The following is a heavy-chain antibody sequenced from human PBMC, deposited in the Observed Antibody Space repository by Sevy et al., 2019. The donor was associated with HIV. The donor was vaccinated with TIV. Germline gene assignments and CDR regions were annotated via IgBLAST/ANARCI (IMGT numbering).Heavy chain of an antibody. D-gene: IGHD3-3*01. V-gene: IGHV3-48*01. CDR3: AKDRYDFWSGYPHKYYYYGMDV. CDR1: GLTFSSYS. J-gene: IGHJ6*02. Sequence: GGSLRLSCAASGLTFSSYSMNWVRQAPGKGLEWVSYISNSGSTKHYADSVKGRFTISRDNSKNTLYLQMNSLRAEDTAVYYCAKDRYDFWSGYPHKYYYYGMDVWGQGTTVTVSS. CDR2: ISNSGSTK.